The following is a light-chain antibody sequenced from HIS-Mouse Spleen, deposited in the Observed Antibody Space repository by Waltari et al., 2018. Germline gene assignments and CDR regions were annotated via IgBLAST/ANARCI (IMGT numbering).Light chain of an antibody. J-gene: IGLJ3*02. V-gene: IGLV3-21*03. CDR2: DDS. Sequence: SYVLTQPPPVSVAPGKTARITCGVNNIGSKSEHWYQQKPGQAPVLVVYDDSDRPSGIPERFSGSNSGNTATLTISRVEAGDEADYYCQVWDSSSDHPVFGGGTKLTVL. CDR1: NIGSKS. CDR3: QVWDSSSDHPV.